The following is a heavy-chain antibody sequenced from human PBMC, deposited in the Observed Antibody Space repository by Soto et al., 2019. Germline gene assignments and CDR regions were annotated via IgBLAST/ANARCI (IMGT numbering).Heavy chain of an antibody. J-gene: IGHJ4*02. CDR3: ARRWGEGSVDY. CDR2: IYHSGNT. Sequence: QVQLQESGPGLVKPSGTLSLTCAVSGGSISSSNWWSWVRQPPGKGLEWIGAIYHSGNTNYNPSLKSRVTVAVDKSRNQFALRLGSVTAADTVVYYWARRWGEGSVDYWGQGTLVTVSS. V-gene: IGHV4-4*02. D-gene: IGHD3-10*01. CDR1: GGSISSSNW.